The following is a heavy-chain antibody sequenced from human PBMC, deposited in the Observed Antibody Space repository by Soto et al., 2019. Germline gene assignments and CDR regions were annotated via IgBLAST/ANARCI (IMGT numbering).Heavy chain of an antibody. J-gene: IGHJ5*02. Sequence: SETLSLTCTVSGGSISSGDYYWSWIRQPPGKGLEWIGYIYYSGSTYYNPSLKSRVTISVDTSKNQFSLKLSSVTAADTAVYYCARDYYDSSGPLDWFDPWGQGTLVTVSS. CDR1: GGSISSGDYY. CDR3: ARDYYDSSGPLDWFDP. V-gene: IGHV4-30-4*01. D-gene: IGHD3-22*01. CDR2: IYYSGST.